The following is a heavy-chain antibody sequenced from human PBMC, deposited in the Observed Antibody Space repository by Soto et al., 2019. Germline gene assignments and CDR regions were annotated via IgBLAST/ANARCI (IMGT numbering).Heavy chain of an antibody. CDR3: ARGVLRAFDY. CDR2: ISYSGST. J-gene: IGHJ4*02. V-gene: IGHV4-31*03. CDR1: GGSIRSGGNS. Sequence: QVQLQESGPGLVKPSQTLSLTCTVSGGSIRSGGNSWSWIRQHSGKGLEWIGYISYSGSTYYNPSLQSRLTISLDTSKNQFSLKLSSVTAADTAVYYCARGVLRAFDYWGQGTLVTVSS.